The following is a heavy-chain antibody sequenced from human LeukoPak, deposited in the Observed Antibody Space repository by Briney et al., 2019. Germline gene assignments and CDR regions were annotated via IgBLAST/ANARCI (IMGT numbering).Heavy chain of an antibody. CDR1: GYSISRGYY. CDR2: IYHSGST. V-gene: IGHV4-38-2*02. Sequence: PSETLSLTCTVSGYSISRGYYWGWIRQPPGKGLEWIGSIYHSGSTYYNPSIKSRVTISVDTSKNQFSLTLSSVTAADTAVYYCARVLVDSGSYTESFFDYWGQGTLVTVSS. J-gene: IGHJ4*02. D-gene: IGHD1-26*01. CDR3: ARVLVDSGSYTESFFDY.